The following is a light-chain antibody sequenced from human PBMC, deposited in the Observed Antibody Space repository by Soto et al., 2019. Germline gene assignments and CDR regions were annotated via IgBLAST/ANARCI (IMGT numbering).Light chain of an antibody. CDR1: QSIGSW. CDR2: DGA. Sequence: DIQMTQSPSTLSASVGDRVTMTCRASQSIGSWLAWYQHEPGRAPKLLIFDGARLESGVPSRFSGSGSGTEFTFTISSLQPEDFATYYCQQYNKFSPTFGQGTKVDIK. CDR3: QQYNKFSPT. J-gene: IGKJ1*01. V-gene: IGKV1-5*01.